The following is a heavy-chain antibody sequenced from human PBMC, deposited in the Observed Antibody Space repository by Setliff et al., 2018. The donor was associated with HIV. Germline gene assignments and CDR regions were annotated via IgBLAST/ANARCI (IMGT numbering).Heavy chain of an antibody. CDR1: GYIFTSYD. V-gene: IGHV1-2*06. CDR2: INPNSGGT. D-gene: IGHD2-8*01. CDR3: ATKVYCTNGVCLDAFDM. J-gene: IGHJ3*02. Sequence: ASVKVSCKASGYIFTSYDVNWVRQAPGQGLEWMGRINPNSGGTDYAQKFQGRVTMTRDTSISTAYMELSRLRSDDTAVYYCATKVYCTNGVCLDAFDMWGQGTMVTVSS.